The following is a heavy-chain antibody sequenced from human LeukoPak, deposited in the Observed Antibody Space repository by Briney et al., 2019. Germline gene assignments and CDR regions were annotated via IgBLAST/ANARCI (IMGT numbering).Heavy chain of an antibody. Sequence: SETLSLTCAVYGGSFSGYYWSWIRQPPGKGLEWIGEINHSGSTNYNPSLKSRVTISVDTSKNQFSLKLSSVTAADTAVYYCARAPPDYYGSGSYFDYWGQGTLVTVSS. CDR1: GGSFSGYY. CDR2: INHSGST. V-gene: IGHV4-34*01. CDR3: ARAPPDYYGSGSYFDY. J-gene: IGHJ4*02. D-gene: IGHD3-10*01.